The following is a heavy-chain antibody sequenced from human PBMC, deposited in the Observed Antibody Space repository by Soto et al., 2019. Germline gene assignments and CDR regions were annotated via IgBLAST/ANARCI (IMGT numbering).Heavy chain of an antibody. J-gene: IGHJ5*02. D-gene: IGHD3-9*01. CDR2: ISAYNGNT. CDR3: ARDGRYFDWLLPHWFDP. V-gene: IGHV1-18*01. Sequence: ASVKVSCKASGYTFTSYGISCVRQAPGQGLEWMGWISAYNGNTNYAQKLQGRVTMTTDTSTSTAYMELRSLRSDDTAVYYCARDGRYFDWLLPHWFDPWGQGTLVTVSS. CDR1: GYTFTSYG.